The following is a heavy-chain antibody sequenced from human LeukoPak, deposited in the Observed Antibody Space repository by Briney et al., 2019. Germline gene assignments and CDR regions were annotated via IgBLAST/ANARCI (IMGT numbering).Heavy chain of an antibody. Sequence: SETLSLTCTVSGGSISNYYWSWIRQPAGKGLEWIGRISASGNTNYNPSLKSRVTMSVDTSMNLFALKLSSVTAADTAVYYYARQGVATAIDYWGQGTLATVSS. D-gene: IGHD2-21*02. J-gene: IGHJ4*02. CDR2: ISASGNT. CDR1: GGSISNYY. V-gene: IGHV4-4*07. CDR3: ARQGVATAIDY.